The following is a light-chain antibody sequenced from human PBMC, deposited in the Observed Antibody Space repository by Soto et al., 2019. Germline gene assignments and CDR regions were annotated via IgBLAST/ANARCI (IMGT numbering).Light chain of an antibody. Sequence: QSVLTQPASVSGSPGQSITISCTGTSNDVGGYNYVSWYQQHPGKAPKLIICDVSNRPSGVSNRFSGSKSGYTASLIISGLQAEDEADYYCSSYTSSSTYVFGTGTKLTVL. CDR1: SNDVGGYNY. CDR3: SSYTSSSTYV. V-gene: IGLV2-14*03. CDR2: DVS. J-gene: IGLJ1*01.